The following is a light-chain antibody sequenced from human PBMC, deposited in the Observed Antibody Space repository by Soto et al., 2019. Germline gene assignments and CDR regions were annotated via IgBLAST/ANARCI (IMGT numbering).Light chain of an antibody. CDR1: ALPRQY. CDR2: QDT. J-gene: IGLJ1*01. CDR3: QSADTSGNIEV. V-gene: IGLV3-25*02. Sequence: SYELTQPPSMSVSPGQTAVITCSGDALPRQYVYWFKQKPGQAPVLVIYQDTRRPPTIPARFSGSAPGTTVSLTISGVQADDEADYYCQSADTSGNIEVFGPGTKVTVL.